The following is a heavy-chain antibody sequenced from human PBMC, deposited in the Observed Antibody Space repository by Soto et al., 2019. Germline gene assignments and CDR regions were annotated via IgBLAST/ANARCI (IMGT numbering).Heavy chain of an antibody. V-gene: IGHV1-8*01. CDR1: GYTFTSYD. CDR2: MNPNSGNT. D-gene: IGHD6-19*01. Sequence: QVQLVQSGAEVKKPGASVKVSCKASGYTFTSYDINWVRQATGQGLEWMGWMNPNSGNTGYAQKFQGRVTMTRNTSISTAYMELSSLRSEDTAVYYCARGPVAVAGTSVYYYYMDVWGKGTTVTVSS. J-gene: IGHJ6*03. CDR3: ARGPVAVAGTSVYYYYMDV.